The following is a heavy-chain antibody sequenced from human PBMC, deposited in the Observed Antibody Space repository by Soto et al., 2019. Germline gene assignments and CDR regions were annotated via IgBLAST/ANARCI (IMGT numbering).Heavy chain of an antibody. CDR3: TTGSVEGV. CDR1: GFSFSNAW. D-gene: IGHD2-15*01. V-gene: IGHV3-15*07. J-gene: IGHJ6*02. Sequence: EVQLVESGGGLVKPGGALRLSCAGSGFSFSNAWMNWVRQAPGKGLEWVGRIKRKIDGAGTDYAAPVKGRFTVSRDDSKSALYLHMNSLKGDDTAVYYCTTGSVEGVWGQGTTVTVSS. CDR2: IKRKIDGAGT.